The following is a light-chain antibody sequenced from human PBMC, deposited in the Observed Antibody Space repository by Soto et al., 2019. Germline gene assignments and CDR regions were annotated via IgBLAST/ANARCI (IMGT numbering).Light chain of an antibody. Sequence: EIVLTQSPATLSLSPGERATLSCRASQSVSSYLAWYQQKPGQAPRLLFYDASNRATGIPARFSGSGSGTDFTLTISSLEPEDFAVYYCQQRSNWPGFGPGTKVDIK. CDR3: QQRSNWPG. CDR2: DAS. V-gene: IGKV3-11*01. CDR1: QSVSSY. J-gene: IGKJ3*01.